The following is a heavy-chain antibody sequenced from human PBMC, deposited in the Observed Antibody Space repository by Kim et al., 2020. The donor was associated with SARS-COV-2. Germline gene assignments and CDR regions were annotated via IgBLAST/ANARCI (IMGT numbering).Heavy chain of an antibody. Sequence: GGSLRLSRAASGFTFSSYSMNWVRQAPGKGLEWVSYISSSSSTIYYADSVKGRFTISRDNAKNSLYLQMNSLRDEDTAVYYCARATPYYDILTGYHDAFDMWGQGTMVTVSS. CDR3: ARATPYYDILTGYHDAFDM. CDR2: ISSSSSTI. J-gene: IGHJ3*02. CDR1: GFTFSSYS. V-gene: IGHV3-48*02. D-gene: IGHD3-9*01.